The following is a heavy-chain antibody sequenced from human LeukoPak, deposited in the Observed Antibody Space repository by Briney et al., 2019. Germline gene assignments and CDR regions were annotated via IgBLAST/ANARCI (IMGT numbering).Heavy chain of an antibody. CDR3: ARGIRSPLFDY. V-gene: IGHV1-18*01. D-gene: IGHD3-16*01. CDR2: INTSSGDR. Sequence: GASVTVSCKASVYTFTHYGITWVRQAPGQGRAWMGWINTSSGDRKCAQKLQGRVTMTTDTSTNTAFMELRSLRSDDSAVYYCARGIRSPLFDYWGLGTLVTVSP. J-gene: IGHJ4*02. CDR1: VYTFTHYG.